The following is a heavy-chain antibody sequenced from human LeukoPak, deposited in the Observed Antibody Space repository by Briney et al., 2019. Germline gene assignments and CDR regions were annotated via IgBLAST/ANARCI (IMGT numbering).Heavy chain of an antibody. Sequence: SQTLSHTCTVSGGSISSGGYCWSWIRQHPGKGLEWIGYIYYSGSTYYNPSLKSRVTISVDTSKNQFSLKLSSVTAADTAVYYCARAVRSTVHRGWFDPWGQGTLVTVSS. CDR2: IYYSGST. D-gene: IGHD4-17*01. CDR1: GGSISSGGYC. J-gene: IGHJ5*02. CDR3: ARAVRSTVHRGWFDP. V-gene: IGHV4-31*03.